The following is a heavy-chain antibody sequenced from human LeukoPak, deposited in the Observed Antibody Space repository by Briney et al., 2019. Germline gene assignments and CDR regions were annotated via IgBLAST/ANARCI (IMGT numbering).Heavy chain of an antibody. J-gene: IGHJ4*02. CDR2: ISWNSGSI. CDR1: GFTFDDYA. Sequence: SGRSLRLSCAASGFTFDDYAMHWVRQAPGKGLEWVSGISWNSGSIGYADSVKGRFTISRDNAKNSLYLQMNSLRAEDTALYYCAKDMRYCSGGSCYSFDYWGQGTLVTVSS. D-gene: IGHD2-15*01. V-gene: IGHV3-9*01. CDR3: AKDMRYCSGGSCYSFDY.